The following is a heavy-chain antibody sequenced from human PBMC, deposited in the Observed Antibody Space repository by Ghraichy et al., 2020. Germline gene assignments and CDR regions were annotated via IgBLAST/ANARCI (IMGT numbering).Heavy chain of an antibody. CDR3: ARGPGYGSGSYYDY. CDR1: GGSFSGYY. J-gene: IGHJ4*02. Sequence: SETLSLTCAVYGGSFSGYYWSWIRQPPGKGLEWIGEINHSGSTNYNPSLKSRVTISVDTSKNQFSLKLSSVTAADTAVYYCARGPGYGSGSYYDYWGQGTLVTVSS. V-gene: IGHV4-34*01. CDR2: INHSGST. D-gene: IGHD3-10*01.